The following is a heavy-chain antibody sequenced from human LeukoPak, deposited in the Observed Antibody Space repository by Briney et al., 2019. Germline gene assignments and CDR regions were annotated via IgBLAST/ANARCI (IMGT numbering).Heavy chain of an antibody. CDR1: GFTFSSYA. CDR3: ARAIRGDYVAFDI. J-gene: IGHJ3*02. CDR2: ISSSGSPI. D-gene: IGHD4-17*01. Sequence: GGSLRLSCAASGFTFSSYAMNWVRQAPGKGLEWVSYISSSGSPIYYADSVKGRFTLSRDNAKNSLYLQMSSLRAEDTAVYYCARAIRGDYVAFDIWGQGTMVTVSS. V-gene: IGHV3-48*01.